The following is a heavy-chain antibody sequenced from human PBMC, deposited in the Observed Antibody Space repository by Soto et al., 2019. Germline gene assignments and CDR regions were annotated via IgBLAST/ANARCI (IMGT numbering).Heavy chain of an antibody. V-gene: IGHV3-23*01. J-gene: IGHJ6*02. CDR2: ISVSGGSR. Sequence: GGSLRLSCAASGFTFSTYAMSWVRQTPGKGPEWVSGISVSGGSRYYADSVKGRFTISRDTSKNTLYLQMNSLRAEDTAVYYCASDLVGASDSYGLDVWGQGTPVTVSS. CDR3: ASDLVGASDSYGLDV. CDR1: GFTFSTYA. D-gene: IGHD1-26*01.